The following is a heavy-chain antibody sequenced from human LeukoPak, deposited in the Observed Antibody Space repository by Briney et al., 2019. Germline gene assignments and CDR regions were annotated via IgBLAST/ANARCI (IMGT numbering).Heavy chain of an antibody. J-gene: IGHJ4*02. CDR2: IYSAGST. Sequence: GESLRLSCAASGFTVSSNSMSWVRQAPGKGLEWVSVIYSAGSTYYADSVKGRFTISRDNSKNTLYLQVNSPRAEDTAVYYCARSTAYSSSWTLDYWGQGTLITVSS. CDR3: ARSTAYSSSWTLDY. V-gene: IGHV3-66*01. CDR1: GFTVSSNS. D-gene: IGHD6-13*01.